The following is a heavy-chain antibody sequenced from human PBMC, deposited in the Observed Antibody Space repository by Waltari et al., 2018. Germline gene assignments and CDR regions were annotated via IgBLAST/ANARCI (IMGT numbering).Heavy chain of an antibody. CDR2: INHSGST. CDR1: GGSFSGYY. D-gene: IGHD3-3*01. J-gene: IGHJ6*03. V-gene: IGHV4-34*01. Sequence: QVQLQQWRAGLLKPSETLSLTCAVYGGSFSGYYWSWIRQPPGQGLGWIGEINHSGSTNTNPSLKSRVTISVDTAKTQFSLKLSSVTAADTAVYYCARAIKVTIFGEPRYYYYYMDVWGKGTTVTVSS. CDR3: ARAIKVTIFGEPRYYYYYMDV.